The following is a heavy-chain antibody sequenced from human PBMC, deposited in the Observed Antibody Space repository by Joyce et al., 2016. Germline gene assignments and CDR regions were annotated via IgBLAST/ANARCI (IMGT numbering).Heavy chain of an antibody. CDR3: ARDGGSYDFWSGYYTEGYFDY. CDR2: ISADNVHT. CDR1: GYTFTSFG. V-gene: IGHV1-18*01. D-gene: IGHD3-3*01. Sequence: QVKLVQSGAEVKKPGASVKVSCKPSGYTFTSFGIGWVRQAPVEGLEWMGWISADNVHTQYTQHLQGRVTMTTDPSTGTAYMELSSLRSDDTAVYYCARDGGSYDFWSGYYTEGYFDYWGQGTLVTVSS. J-gene: IGHJ4*02.